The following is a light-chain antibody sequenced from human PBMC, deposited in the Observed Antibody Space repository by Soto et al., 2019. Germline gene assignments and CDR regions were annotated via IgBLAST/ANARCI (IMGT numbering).Light chain of an antibody. V-gene: IGLV1-44*01. Sequence: QSVLTQTPSASATPGQRVTISCSGSSSNIETETVNWSQHLPGPAPKVLIYNSSQRPSGVPDRLSGSKSGTSASLAISGLQSEDVTNYSCAAWADRLNGREFGGGTKLTVL. J-gene: IGLJ3*02. CDR2: NSS. CDR3: AAWADRLNGRE. CDR1: SSNIETET.